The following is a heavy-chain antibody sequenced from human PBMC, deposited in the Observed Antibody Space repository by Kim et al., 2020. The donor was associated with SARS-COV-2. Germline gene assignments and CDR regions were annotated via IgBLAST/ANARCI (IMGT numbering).Heavy chain of an antibody. J-gene: IGHJ4*02. CDR1: GGSISSSSYY. CDR2: IYYSGST. Sequence: SETLSLTCTVSGGSISSSSYYWGWIRQPPGKGLEWIGSIYYSGSTYYNPSLKSRVTISVDTSKNQFSLKLSSVTAADTAVYYCARHLRFLEWFRTTFDYWGQGTLVTVSP. D-gene: IGHD3-3*01. V-gene: IGHV4-39*01. CDR3: ARHLRFLEWFRTTFDY.